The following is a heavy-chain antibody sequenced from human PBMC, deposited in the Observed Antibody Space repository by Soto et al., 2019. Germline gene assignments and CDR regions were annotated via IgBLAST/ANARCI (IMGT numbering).Heavy chain of an antibody. V-gene: IGHV3-48*03. CDR1: GFTFSSYE. J-gene: IGHJ1*01. CDR2: ISGSGYTI. D-gene: IGHD3-16*02. CDR3: ARVSQSFIEYFQH. Sequence: PGGSLRLSCAASGFTFSSYEMIWVRQAPGKGLEWVSYISGSGYTIHYADSVKGRFTISRDSAKNSLYLQMNSLRAEDTAIYYCARVSQSFIEYFQHWGQGTLVTVSS.